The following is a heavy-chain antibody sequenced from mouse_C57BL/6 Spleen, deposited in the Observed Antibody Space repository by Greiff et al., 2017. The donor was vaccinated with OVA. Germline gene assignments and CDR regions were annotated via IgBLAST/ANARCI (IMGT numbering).Heavy chain of an antibody. J-gene: IGHJ2*01. V-gene: IGHV1-82*01. CDR1: GYAFSSSW. CDR3: ARLGPGFDY. Sequence: LQESGPELVKPGASVKISCKASGYAFSSSWMNWVKQRPGKGLEWIGRIYPGDGDTNYNGKFKGKATLTADKSSSTAYMQLSSLTSEDSAVYFCARLGPGFDYWGQGTTLTVSS. CDR2: IYPGDGDT. D-gene: IGHD4-1*01.